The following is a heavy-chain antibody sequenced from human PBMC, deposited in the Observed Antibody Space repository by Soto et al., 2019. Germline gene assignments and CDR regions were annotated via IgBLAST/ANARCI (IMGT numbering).Heavy chain of an antibody. CDR2: ISFDGDK. D-gene: IGHD2-8*02. CDR1: GFSFSNSG. V-gene: IGHV3-30*03. CDR3: ARDYARGWCQF. J-gene: IGHJ4*02. Sequence: QVQLVESGGGVVQPGTSLRLSCTASGFSFSNSGMQWVRQTPGKGLEWVALISFDGDKYYVDSVKGRFTISRDNPTNTVYQQMNRLRPEDTAVYYCARDYARGWCQFWGQGTLVTVSS.